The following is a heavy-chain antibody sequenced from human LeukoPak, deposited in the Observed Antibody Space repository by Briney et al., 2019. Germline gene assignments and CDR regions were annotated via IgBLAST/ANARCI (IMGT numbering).Heavy chain of an antibody. V-gene: IGHV3-11*01. CDR2: ISSSGSTI. CDR1: GFTFSDYY. J-gene: IGHJ6*02. D-gene: IGHD4-17*01. Sequence: PGGSLRLSCAASGFTFSDYYMSWIRQAPGKGLEWVSYISSSGSTIYYADSVKGRFTISGDNAKNSLYLQMNSLRAEDTAVYYCARWGYGDYAQTVMDVWGQGTTVTVSS. CDR3: ARWGYGDYAQTVMDV.